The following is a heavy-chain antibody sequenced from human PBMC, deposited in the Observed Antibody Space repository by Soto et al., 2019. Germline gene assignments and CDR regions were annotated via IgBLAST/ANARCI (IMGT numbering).Heavy chain of an antibody. V-gene: IGHV4-39*01. CDR1: GGSISSSSYY. J-gene: IGHJ6*03. Sequence: SETLSLTCTVSGGSISSSSYYWGWIRQPPGKGLEWIGSIYYSGSTYYNPSLKSRVTISVDTSKNQFSLKLSSVTAADTVVYYCARLSSLARPQNYYYYYMDVWGKGTTVTVSS. D-gene: IGHD6-6*01. CDR3: ARLSSLARPQNYYYYYMDV. CDR2: IYYSGST.